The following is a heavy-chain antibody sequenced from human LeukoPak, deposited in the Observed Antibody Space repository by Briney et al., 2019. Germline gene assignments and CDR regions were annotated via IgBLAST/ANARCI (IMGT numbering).Heavy chain of an antibody. V-gene: IGHV3-33*08. CDR2: IWYDGNNK. CDR1: GFTFDDYA. D-gene: IGHD3-22*01. Sequence: HPGGSLRLSCAASGFTFDDYAMHWVRQAPGKGLEWVAIIWYDGNNKYYADSVKGRFTISRDNSKNTLYLQLNSLRVEDTALYYCARQFYSDSSGYLDNWGQGTLVTVSS. CDR3: ARQFYSDSSGYLDN. J-gene: IGHJ4*02.